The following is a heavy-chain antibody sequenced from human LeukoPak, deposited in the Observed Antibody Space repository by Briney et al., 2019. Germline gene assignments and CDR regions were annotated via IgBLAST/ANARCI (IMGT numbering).Heavy chain of an antibody. D-gene: IGHD3-3*01. J-gene: IGHJ6*03. CDR3: ATRRRITIFGVVTPYYYYYMDV. CDR2: FDPEDGET. Sequence: ASVKDSCKVSGYTLTELSMHWVRQAPGKGLEWMGGFDPEDGETIYAQKFQGRVTMTEDTSTDTAYMELSSLRSEDTAVYYCATRRRITIFGVVTPYYYYYMDVWGKGTTVTVSS. CDR1: GYTLTELS. V-gene: IGHV1-24*01.